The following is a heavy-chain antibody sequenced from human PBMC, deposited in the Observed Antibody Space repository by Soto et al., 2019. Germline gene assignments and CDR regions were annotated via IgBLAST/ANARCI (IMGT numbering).Heavy chain of an antibody. Sequence: ASVEVSCKASGYTFAGYYIHWVRQAPGQGLEWMGWINPNSGVTNYAQKFQGWVTMTRDTSISTAYMELSRLKSDDTAVYYCARGITTVHLDYCGQGALVTVSS. CDR1: GYTFAGYY. CDR3: ARGITTVHLDY. D-gene: IGHD3-22*01. J-gene: IGHJ4*02. CDR2: INPNSGVT. V-gene: IGHV1-2*04.